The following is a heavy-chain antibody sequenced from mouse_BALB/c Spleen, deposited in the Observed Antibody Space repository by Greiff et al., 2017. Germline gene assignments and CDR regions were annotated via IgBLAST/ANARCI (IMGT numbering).Heavy chain of an antibody. V-gene: IGHV7-1*02. CDR1: GFTFSDFY. CDR2: SRNKANDYTT. Sequence: EVKVVESGGGLVQPGGSLRLSCATSGFTFSDFYMEWVRQPPGKRLEWIAASRNKANDYTTEYSASVKGRFIVSRDTSQSILYLQMNALRAEDTAIYYCARDAGDYDAWFAYWGQGTLVTVSA. J-gene: IGHJ3*01. D-gene: IGHD2-4*01. CDR3: ARDAGDYDAWFAY.